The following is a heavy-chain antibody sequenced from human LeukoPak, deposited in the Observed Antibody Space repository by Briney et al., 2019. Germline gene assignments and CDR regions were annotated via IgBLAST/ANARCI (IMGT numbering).Heavy chain of an antibody. J-gene: IGHJ5*02. CDR1: GFTFSSYA. Sequence: PGGSLRLSCAASGFTFSSYAMSWVRQAPGKGLEWVSAISGSDGSTYYADSVKGRFTISRDNSKNTLYLQMNSLRAEDTAVYYCAKVSRYFDWSNWFDPWGQGTLVTVSS. D-gene: IGHD3-9*01. V-gene: IGHV3-23*01. CDR2: ISGSDGST. CDR3: AKVSRYFDWSNWFDP.